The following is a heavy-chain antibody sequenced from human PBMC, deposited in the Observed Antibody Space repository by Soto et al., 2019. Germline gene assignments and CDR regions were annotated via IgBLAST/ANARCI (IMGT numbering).Heavy chain of an antibody. CDR1: GFTFSSCW. J-gene: IGHJ4*02. V-gene: IGHV3-7*01. Sequence: GGSLRLSCAASGFTFSSCWMTWVRQAPGKGLEWVANIKEDGSEKYYADSVKGRLTVSRDNAKNSLYLEMNSLGAGDTAPYYWAKENVWSGYCALDYWSQATLVTVSS. D-gene: IGHD3-3*01. CDR2: IKEDGSEK. CDR3: AKENVWSGYCALDY.